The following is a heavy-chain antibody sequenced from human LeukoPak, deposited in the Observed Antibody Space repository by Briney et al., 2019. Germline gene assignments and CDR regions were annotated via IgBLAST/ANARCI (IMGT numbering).Heavy chain of an antibody. D-gene: IGHD3-10*01. CDR1: GGTFSNYA. V-gene: IGHV1-69*13. J-gene: IGHJ4*02. CDR2: IIPILGTA. Sequence: SVKVSCKASGGTFSNYAVSWVRQAPGQGLEWMGEIIPILGTANYAQKFQGRVTIAADESTSTAYLDLSNLRSEDTAVYYCARDAHYGSGSSFDYWGQGTLVTVSS. CDR3: ARDAHYGSGSSFDY.